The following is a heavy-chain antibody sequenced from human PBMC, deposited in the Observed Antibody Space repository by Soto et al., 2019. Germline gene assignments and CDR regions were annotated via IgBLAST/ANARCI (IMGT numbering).Heavy chain of an antibody. D-gene: IGHD3-3*01. CDR2: INPSGGST. Sequence: ASVKVSCKASGYTFTSYYMHWVRQAPGQGLEWMGIINPSGGSTSYAQKFQGRVTMTRDTSTSTAYMELSSLRSEDTAVYYCARSLTYYDFWSGFAPKYYYYGMEVWGQGTTVTVSS. J-gene: IGHJ6*02. CDR1: GYTFTSYY. CDR3: ARSLTYYDFWSGFAPKYYYYGMEV. V-gene: IGHV1-46*01.